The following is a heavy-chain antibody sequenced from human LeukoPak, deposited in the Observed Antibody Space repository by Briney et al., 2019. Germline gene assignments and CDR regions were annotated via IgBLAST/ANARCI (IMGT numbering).Heavy chain of an antibody. Sequence: SETLSLTCAVYGGSFSGYYWSWIRQPPGKGLEWIGEINHSGSTNYNPSLKSRVTISVDTSKNQFSLKLSSVTAADTAVYYCARVDGDFFDYWGQGTLVTVSS. V-gene: IGHV4-34*01. J-gene: IGHJ4*02. CDR2: INHSGST. CDR1: GGSFSGYY. D-gene: IGHD4-17*01. CDR3: ARVDGDFFDY.